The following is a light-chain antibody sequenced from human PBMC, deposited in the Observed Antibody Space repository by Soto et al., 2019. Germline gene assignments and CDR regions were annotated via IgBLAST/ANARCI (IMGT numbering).Light chain of an antibody. CDR1: QGIASN. J-gene: IGKJ5*01. CDR2: DAA. CDR3: QQFNSYPLT. V-gene: IGKV1-13*02. Sequence: AIQLTQSPSSLSASVGDRVTITCRASQGIASNLAWYQQKPGRAPKLLIYDAASLESGVPSRFRGSGFGTDFTLTINSLQPEDFATYYCQQFNSYPLTFGHGTRLVIK.